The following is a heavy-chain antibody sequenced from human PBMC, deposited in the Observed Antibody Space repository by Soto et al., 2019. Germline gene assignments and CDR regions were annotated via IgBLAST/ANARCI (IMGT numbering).Heavy chain of an antibody. CDR3: ARGIATGQLDP. CDR2: INPDNGNT. CDR1: GYTFTRYT. V-gene: IGHV1-3*01. J-gene: IGHJ5*02. D-gene: IGHD2-15*01. Sequence: ASVKVSCKASGYTFTRYTMNCVRQAPGQRLEWMGWINPDNGNTKSSQKFQDRVIITRDTSASTAYMDLSSLRSEDTAVHYCARGIATGQLDPWGQGTLVTVSS.